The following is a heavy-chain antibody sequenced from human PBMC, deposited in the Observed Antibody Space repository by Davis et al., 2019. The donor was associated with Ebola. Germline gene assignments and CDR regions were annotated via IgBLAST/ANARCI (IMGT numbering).Heavy chain of an antibody. CDR3: AVSGWQATGTWDY. D-gene: IGHD6-19*01. V-gene: IGHV5-51*01. J-gene: IGHJ4*02. CDR2: IYPGDSDT. CDR1: GYSFTTYW. Sequence: GESLKISCKGSGYSFTTYWIGWVRQMPGKGLEWMGIIYPGDSDTRYSPSFQGQVTISADKSFSTAYLQWSSLKASDTAMYYCAVSGWQATGTWDYWGQGTLVTVSS.